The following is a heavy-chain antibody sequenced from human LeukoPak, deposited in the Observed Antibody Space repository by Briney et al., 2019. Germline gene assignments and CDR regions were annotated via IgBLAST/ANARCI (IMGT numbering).Heavy chain of an antibody. Sequence: PGGSLRLSCAASGFTFSSYGMHWVRQAPGKGLEWVAVISYDGSNKYYADSVKGRFTISRDNSKNTLYLQMNSLRAEDTAVYYCARDRLLWFGELPPGGFDYWGQGTLVTVSS. CDR3: ARDRLLWFGELPPGGFDY. V-gene: IGHV3-30*03. J-gene: IGHJ4*02. D-gene: IGHD3-10*01. CDR1: GFTFSSYG. CDR2: ISYDGSNK.